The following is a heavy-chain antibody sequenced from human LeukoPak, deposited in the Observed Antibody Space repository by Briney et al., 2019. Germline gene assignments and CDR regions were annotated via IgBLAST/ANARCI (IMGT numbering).Heavy chain of an antibody. CDR2: ISSSSSTI. Sequence: GGSLRLSCAASGFTFSSYSMTWLRQAPGKGLEWVSYISSSSSTIYYADSVKGRFTISRDNAKNSLYLQMNSLRAEDTAVYYCARGQQLSVDYWGQRTLVTVSS. CDR1: GFTFSSYS. D-gene: IGHD6-13*01. J-gene: IGHJ4*02. CDR3: ARGQQLSVDY. V-gene: IGHV3-48*04.